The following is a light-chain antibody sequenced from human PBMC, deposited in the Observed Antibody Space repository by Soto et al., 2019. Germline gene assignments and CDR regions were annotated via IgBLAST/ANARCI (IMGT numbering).Light chain of an antibody. CDR1: SSNIGSNF. CDR3: QSYDSSLTALV. Sequence: QSVLTQPPSASGTPGQRVTISCSGSSSNIGSNFVYWYQQLPGTAPKLLIYGNNNRPSGVPDRFSGSQSGTSASLAITGLQAEDEADYYCQSYDSSLTALVFGGGTKLTVL. CDR2: GNN. V-gene: IGLV1-40*01. J-gene: IGLJ2*01.